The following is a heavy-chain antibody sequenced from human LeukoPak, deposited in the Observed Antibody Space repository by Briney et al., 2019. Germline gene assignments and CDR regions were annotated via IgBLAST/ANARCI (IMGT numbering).Heavy chain of an antibody. D-gene: IGHD3-10*01. CDR3: ARLWFGELLSSDY. CDR2: INHSGST. V-gene: IGHV4-34*01. CDR1: GGSFSGYY. J-gene: IGHJ4*02. Sequence: SETLSLTCAVYGGSFSGYYWSWIRQPPGKGLEWIGEINHSGSTNYNPSLKSGVTISVDTSKNQYSLKLSSVTAADTAVYYCARLWFGELLSSDYWGQGTLVTVSS.